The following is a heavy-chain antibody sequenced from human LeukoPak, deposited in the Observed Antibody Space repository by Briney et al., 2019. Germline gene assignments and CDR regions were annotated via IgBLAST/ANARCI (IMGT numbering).Heavy chain of an antibody. Sequence: PGGSLRLSCAASGFTFSSYGMHWVRQAPGKGLEWVAVIWYDGSNKYYADSVKGRFTISRDNAKNSLYLQMNSLRAEDTAVYYCARVPAMRYYYGSGSSTTEYYFDYWGQGTLVTVSS. CDR1: GFTFSSYG. V-gene: IGHV3-33*01. CDR2: IWYDGSNK. J-gene: IGHJ4*02. D-gene: IGHD3-10*01. CDR3: ARVPAMRYYYGSGSSTTEYYFDY.